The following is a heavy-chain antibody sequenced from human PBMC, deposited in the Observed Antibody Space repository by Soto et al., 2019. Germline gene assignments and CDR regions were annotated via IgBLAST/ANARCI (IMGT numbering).Heavy chain of an antibody. CDR1: GDSVTNYF. J-gene: IGHJ4*02. D-gene: IGHD2-8*01. V-gene: IGHV4-59*02. CDR3: ARDPGYCTNGVCPIFDF. Sequence: SETLSLTCTVSGDSVTNYFWSWMRQPPGKGLEWIGHMYHGGRTNYSPSLKSRVTMSLGSSKNQFSLNLSSVTAADTAVYFCARDPGYCTNGVCPIFDFWGQGVLVTVSS. CDR2: MYHGGRT.